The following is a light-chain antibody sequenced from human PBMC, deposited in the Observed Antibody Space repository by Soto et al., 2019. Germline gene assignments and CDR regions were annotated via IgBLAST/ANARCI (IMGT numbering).Light chain of an antibody. CDR2: DTS. J-gene: IGKJ2*01. V-gene: IGKV3-15*01. Sequence: EIVMTQSPATLSLSPGDXATLSCRASQSVSSNLVWYQQKPGQAPRLLIYDTSTRASDVPARFSGSGSETEFTLTISGLQSEDFGIYYCHHYNXWPPRNTFGQGTKVDIK. CDR3: HHYNXWPPRNT. CDR1: QSVSSN.